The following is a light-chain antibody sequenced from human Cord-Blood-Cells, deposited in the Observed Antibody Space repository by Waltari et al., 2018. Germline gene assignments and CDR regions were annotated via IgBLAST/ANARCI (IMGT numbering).Light chain of an antibody. Sequence: SYELTQPPSVSVSPGQTAGITCPGDALPKQFAYWYQQKPGQAPVLVIYKDSERPSGIPERFSGSSSGTTVTLTISGVQAEDEADYYCQSADSSGTYVFGTGTKVTVL. CDR3: QSADSSGTYV. V-gene: IGLV3-25*02. CDR1: ALPKQF. J-gene: IGLJ1*01. CDR2: KDS.